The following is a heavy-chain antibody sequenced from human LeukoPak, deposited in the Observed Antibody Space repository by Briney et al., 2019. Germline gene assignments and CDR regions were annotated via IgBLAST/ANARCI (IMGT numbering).Heavy chain of an antibody. J-gene: IGHJ6*02. D-gene: IGHD1/OR15-1a*01. V-gene: IGHV3-7*03. Sequence: GGSLRLSCAASEFLLSNHWMTWVRQAPGKGPEWVANMNKDGSEKYYVDSVKGRFTISRDTAKNSLYLQMNNLRAEDTALYYCARNNDMDVWGQGTTVIVSS. CDR3: ARNNDMDV. CDR2: MNKDGSEK. CDR1: EFLLSNHW.